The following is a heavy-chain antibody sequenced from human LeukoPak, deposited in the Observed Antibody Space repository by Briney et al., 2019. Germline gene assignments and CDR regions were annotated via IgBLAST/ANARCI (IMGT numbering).Heavy chain of an antibody. D-gene: IGHD3-10*01. J-gene: IGHJ4*02. Sequence: GGSLRLSCAASGFTFSSYSMNWVRQAPGKGLEWVSSITSSSRYIYYADSVKGRFTISRDNAKNSLYLQMNYLRAEDTAVYYCARGGSGSYRYYFDYWGQGTLVTVSS. CDR1: GFTFSSYS. CDR3: ARGGSGSYRYYFDY. CDR2: ITSSSRYI. V-gene: IGHV3-21*01.